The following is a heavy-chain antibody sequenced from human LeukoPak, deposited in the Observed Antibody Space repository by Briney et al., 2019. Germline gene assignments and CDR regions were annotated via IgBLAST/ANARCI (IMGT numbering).Heavy chain of an antibody. CDR2: IKQDGSEK. CDR1: GFTFNDAW. D-gene: IGHD1-26*01. V-gene: IGHV3-7*01. J-gene: IGHJ4*02. Sequence: GGSLRLSCAASGFTFNDAWMNWVRQAPGKGLEWVANIKQDGSEKYYVDSVKGRFTISRDNAKNSLYLQMNSLRAEDTAVYYCARGLRGIVGATPPDYYFDYWGQGTLVTVSS. CDR3: ARGLRGIVGATPPDYYFDY.